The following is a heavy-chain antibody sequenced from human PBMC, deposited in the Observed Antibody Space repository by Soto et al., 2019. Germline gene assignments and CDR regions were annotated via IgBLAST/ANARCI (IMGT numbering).Heavy chain of an antibody. Sequence: QVQLVQSGAEVKKPGSSVKVSCKASGGSFRREAINWVRQAPGQGPEWMGNILPFFGTSDYAQKFQGRVTVTADMSTTTVYMELSRLRVEETAVYYCARGHELGVNSDALDVWGKGTMVIVSS. J-gene: IGHJ3*01. CDR1: GGSFRREA. D-gene: IGHD2-8*01. CDR3: ARGHELGVNSDALDV. V-gene: IGHV1-69*14. CDR2: ILPFFGTS.